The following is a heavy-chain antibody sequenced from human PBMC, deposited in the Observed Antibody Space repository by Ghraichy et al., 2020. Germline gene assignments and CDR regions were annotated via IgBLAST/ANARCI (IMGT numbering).Heavy chain of an antibody. CDR1: GFTFSDFN. D-gene: IGHD2-2*02. CDR2: ISNNGGDT. J-gene: IGHJ5*02. Sequence: GGSLRLSCSAFGFTFSDFNMHWVRQAPGKGLEYLSGISNNGGDTYYADSVKGRFTISRDDSKNTLYLQMSSLRTEDTARYYWVKGHYTDTWGQGTLATVAS. CDR3: VKGHYTDT. V-gene: IGHV3-64D*06.